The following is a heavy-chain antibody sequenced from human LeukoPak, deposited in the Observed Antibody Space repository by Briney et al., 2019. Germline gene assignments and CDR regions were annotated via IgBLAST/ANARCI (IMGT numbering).Heavy chain of an antibody. CDR3: ARDFCSSTSCYTRGLDY. V-gene: IGHV3-7*01. CDR1: GFTFSSYW. CDR2: IKQDGSEK. Sequence: PGGPLRLSGAASGFTFSSYWMSWVRQAPGKGLEWVANIKQDGSEKYYVDSVKGRFTISRDNAKNSLYLQMNSLRAEDTAVYYCARDFCSSTSCYTRGLDYWGQGTLVTVSS. D-gene: IGHD2-2*02. J-gene: IGHJ4*02.